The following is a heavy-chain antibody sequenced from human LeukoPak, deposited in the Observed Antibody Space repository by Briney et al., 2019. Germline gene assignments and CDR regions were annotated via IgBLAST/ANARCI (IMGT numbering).Heavy chain of an antibody. CDR1: AFSVSDKY. J-gene: IGHJ4*02. CDR2: IYTGGDT. Sequence: PGGSLRLSCAASAFSVSDKYMSWVRQAPGKGLEWVSVIYTGGDTFYADSVRGRFTISRDNFRNTVSLQMNSLRADDTALYYCAGGQMFTSGGFESWGQGALVTVSS. V-gene: IGHV3-53*01. D-gene: IGHD6-19*01. CDR3: AGGQMFTSGGFES.